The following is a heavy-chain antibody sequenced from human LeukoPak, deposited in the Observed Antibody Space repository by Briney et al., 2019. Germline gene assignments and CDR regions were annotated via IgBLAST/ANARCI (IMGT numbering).Heavy chain of an antibody. CDR1: GYTFTSYY. D-gene: IGHD2-2*01. V-gene: IGHV1-46*01. CDR2: INPSGGST. Sequence: ASVKVSCKASGYTFTSYYMHWVRQAPGQGLEWMGIINPSGGSTSYAQKFQGRVTMTRDTSTSTVYMELSSLRSEDTAVYYCASHVGIVVVPAARDWFDPWGQGTLVTVSS. J-gene: IGHJ5*02. CDR3: ASHVGIVVVPAARDWFDP.